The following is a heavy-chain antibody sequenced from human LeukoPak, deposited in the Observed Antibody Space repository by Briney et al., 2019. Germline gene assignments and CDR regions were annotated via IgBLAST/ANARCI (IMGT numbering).Heavy chain of an antibody. V-gene: IGHV3-23*01. CDR1: GFTFSSYA. D-gene: IGHD3-9*01. CDR2: ISGSGGST. CDR3: ANFRNYFDWFPVDY. Sequence: GGSLRLSCAASGFTFSSYAMSGVRQAPGKGLEWVSAISGSGGSTYYADSVKGRFTISRDNSKNTLYLQMNSLRAEDTAVYYCANFRNYFDWFPVDYWGQGTLVTVPS. J-gene: IGHJ4*02.